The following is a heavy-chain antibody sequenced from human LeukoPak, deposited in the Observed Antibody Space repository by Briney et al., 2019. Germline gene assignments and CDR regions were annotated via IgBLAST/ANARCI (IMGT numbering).Heavy chain of an antibody. J-gene: IGHJ4*02. CDR1: GYTFTSHD. CDR2: MNPNSGNT. Sequence: ASVKVSCKASGYTFTSHDINWLRQATGQGLEWMGWMNPNSGNTGYAQKFQGRVTMTRNTSISTAYMELSRLRSDDTAVYYCARVSQSAVGIDYWGRGTLVTVSS. CDR3: ARVSQSAVGIDY. V-gene: IGHV1-8*01. D-gene: IGHD6-19*01.